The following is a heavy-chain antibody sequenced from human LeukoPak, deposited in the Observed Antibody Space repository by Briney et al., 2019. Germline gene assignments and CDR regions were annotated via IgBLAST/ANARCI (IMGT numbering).Heavy chain of an antibody. Sequence: PGGSLRLSCAASGFTFSSYGMHWVRQAPGKGLEWVAVIWYDGSNKYYADSVKGRFTISRDNSKNTLYLQMNSLRAEDTAVYYCARSPRITVVRGVPLDAFDIWGQGTMVTVSS. CDR2: IWYDGSNK. CDR3: ARSPRITVVRGVPLDAFDI. V-gene: IGHV3-33*01. D-gene: IGHD3-10*01. J-gene: IGHJ3*02. CDR1: GFTFSSYG.